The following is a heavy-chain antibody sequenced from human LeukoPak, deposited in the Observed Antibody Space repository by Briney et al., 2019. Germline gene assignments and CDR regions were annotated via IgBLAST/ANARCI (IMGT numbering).Heavy chain of an antibody. CDR3: APTAPRKPADY. V-gene: IGHV3-23*01. CDR2: ISGSGGST. CDR1: GFTVSTNY. Sequence: GGSLRLSCAASGFTVSTNYMSWVRQAPGKGLEWVSAISGSGGSTYYADSVKGRFTISRDNSKNTLYLQMNSLRAEGTAVYYCAPTAPRKPADYWGQGTLVTVSS. J-gene: IGHJ4*02.